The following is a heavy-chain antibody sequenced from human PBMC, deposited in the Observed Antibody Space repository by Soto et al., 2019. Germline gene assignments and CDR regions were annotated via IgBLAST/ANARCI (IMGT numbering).Heavy chain of an antibody. J-gene: IGHJ3*02. CDR2: IYYSGST. D-gene: IGHD2-15*01. V-gene: IGHV4-59*08. CDR1: GGSISSYY. CDR3: ARGYCSGGSCYSDDAFDI. Sequence: PSETLSLTCTVSGGSISSYYWSWIRQPPGKGLEWIGYIYYSGSTNYNPSLKSRVTISVDTSKNQFSLKLSSVTAADTAVYYCARGYCSGGSCYSDDAFDIWGQGTMVTVSS.